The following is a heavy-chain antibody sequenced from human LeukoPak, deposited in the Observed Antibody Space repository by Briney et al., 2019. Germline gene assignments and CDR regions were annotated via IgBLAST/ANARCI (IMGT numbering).Heavy chain of an antibody. Sequence: GGSLRLSCEASGFTVSNNYMSWVRQTPGKGLEWVSLIYSGGSTYYADSVKGRFTISRDNSKNTLYLQMNSLRAEDTAVYYCRWEPKYWGQGTLVTVSS. CDR1: GFTVSNNY. D-gene: IGHD1-26*01. CDR2: IYSGGST. J-gene: IGHJ4*02. CDR3: RWEPKY. V-gene: IGHV3-66*01.